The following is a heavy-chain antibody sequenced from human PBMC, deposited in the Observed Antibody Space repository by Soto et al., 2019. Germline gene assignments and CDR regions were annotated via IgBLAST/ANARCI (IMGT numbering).Heavy chain of an antibody. Sequence: QVQLVQSGAEVKKPGSSVKVSCKASGGTFSSYAISWVRQAPGQGLECMGGIIPIFGTANYEQKFQGRVTIAADESTSTAYMELSSLSSEDTAVYYCARPRDSSGSILPHWGQGTLVTVSS. V-gene: IGHV1-69*01. J-gene: IGHJ1*01. CDR2: IIPIFGTA. D-gene: IGHD3-22*01. CDR3: ARPRDSSGSILPH. CDR1: GGTFSSYA.